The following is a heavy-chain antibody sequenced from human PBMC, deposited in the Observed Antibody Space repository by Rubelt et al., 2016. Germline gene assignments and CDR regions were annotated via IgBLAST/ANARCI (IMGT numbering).Heavy chain of an antibody. CDR1: GCTFTSYG. J-gene: IGHJ4*02. Sequence: QVQLVQSGAEVKKTGASVKVSCKASGCTFTSYGISWVRQAPGQGLEWMGWLSAYNGNQNSSQKCHGRLTMPTDTSTSTSYMALIGLRSDDPAVYYGARGLTGNCDYWGQGTLVTVSS. V-gene: IGHV1-18*01. CDR2: LSAYNGNQ. D-gene: IGHD1-14*01. CDR3: ARGLTGNCDY.